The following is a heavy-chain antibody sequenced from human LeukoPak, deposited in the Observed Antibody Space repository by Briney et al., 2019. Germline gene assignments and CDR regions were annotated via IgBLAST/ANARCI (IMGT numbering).Heavy chain of an antibody. J-gene: IGHJ4*02. Sequence: PSETLSLTCTISDGSISSSTYYWGWIRQPPGKGLEWIGSIYYSGSTYYNPSLKSRVTISVDTSQNHFSLKLSSVTAAGTAVYYCARSDFYAFDYWGQGTLVTVSS. V-gene: IGHV4-39*02. D-gene: IGHD2/OR15-2a*01. CDR1: DGSISSSTYY. CDR2: IYYSGST. CDR3: ARSDFYAFDY.